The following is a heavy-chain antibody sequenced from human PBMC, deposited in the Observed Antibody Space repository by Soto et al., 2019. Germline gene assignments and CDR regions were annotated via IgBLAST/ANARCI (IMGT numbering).Heavy chain of an antibody. V-gene: IGHV3-74*01. D-gene: IGHD3-3*01. CDR2: INSDGSST. CDR1: GFTFSSYW. J-gene: IGHJ4*02. CDR3: ARVPTIFGHPFDY. Sequence: PGGSLGLCCAASGFTFSSYWMHWVRQAPGKGLVWVSRINSDGSSTSYADAVKGRFTISRDNAKNTLYLQMNSLRAEYTAVYYCARVPTIFGHPFDYWGQGTLVTVSS.